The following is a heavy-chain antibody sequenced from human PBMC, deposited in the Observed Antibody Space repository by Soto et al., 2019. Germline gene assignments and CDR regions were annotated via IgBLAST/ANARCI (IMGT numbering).Heavy chain of an antibody. CDR2: MNPCSGNT. Sequence: QVQLVQSGAEVKKPGASVKVSCKASGYTFTSYDIHWVRRATGQGPERMGWMNPCSGNTVYAQKFQGRVTMTRNTSMSTAYMALSRLRSEDTAVYYCASTRFGAVAGTWGQGTLFTVSS. D-gene: IGHD6-19*01. J-gene: IGHJ5*02. CDR1: GYTFTSYD. V-gene: IGHV1-8*01. CDR3: ASTRFGAVAGT.